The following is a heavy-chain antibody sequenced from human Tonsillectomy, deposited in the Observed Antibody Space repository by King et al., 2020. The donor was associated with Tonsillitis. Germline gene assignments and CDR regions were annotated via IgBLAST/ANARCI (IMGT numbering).Heavy chain of an antibody. CDR3: AKDKWPNPPPGLTMAV. Sequence: VQLVESGGGLVQPGGSLRLSCAASGFTFSSYAMSWVRQAPGKGLEWVSSISATGGTTYYAESVKGRFTISRDNSRNTLFLQMNSLRAEDTAVYFCAKDKWPNPPPGLTMAVGGQGTTVTVSS. CDR1: GFTFSSYA. CDR2: ISATGGTT. J-gene: IGHJ6*02. V-gene: IGHV3-23*04. D-gene: IGHD5-12*01.